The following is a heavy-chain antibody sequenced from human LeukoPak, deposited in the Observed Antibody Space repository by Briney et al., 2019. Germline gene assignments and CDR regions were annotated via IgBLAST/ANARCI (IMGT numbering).Heavy chain of an antibody. D-gene: IGHD3-3*01. Sequence: ASVKVSCKASGYTFIGYYMHWVRQAPGQGVEWMGRINPNSGGTNYAQKFQGRVTMTRDTSISTAYMELSRLRSDDTAVYYCARETINYDFWSGYYDYYYYGMDVWGQGTTVTVSS. V-gene: IGHV1-2*06. CDR1: GYTFIGYY. CDR3: ARETINYDFWSGYYDYYYYGMDV. J-gene: IGHJ6*02. CDR2: INPNSGGT.